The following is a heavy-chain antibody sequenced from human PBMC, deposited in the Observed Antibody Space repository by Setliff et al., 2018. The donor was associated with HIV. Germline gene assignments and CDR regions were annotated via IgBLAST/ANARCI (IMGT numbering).Heavy chain of an antibody. CDR3: AKDRLFPRL. J-gene: IGHJ4*02. CDR2: ITDTGSKT. CDR1: GFTFSSRN. D-gene: IGHD2-21*01. V-gene: IGHV3-23*01. Sequence: GGSLRLSCAASGFTFSSRNMAWVRQAPGKGLEYVSSITDTGSKTYYADSVKGRFTISRDNSKNTVYLQMVSLRAEDTALYFCAKDRLFPRLWGQGTQVTVSS.